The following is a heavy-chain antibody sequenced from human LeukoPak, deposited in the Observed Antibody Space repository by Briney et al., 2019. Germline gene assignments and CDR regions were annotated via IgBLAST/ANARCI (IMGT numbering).Heavy chain of an antibody. V-gene: IGHV3-23*01. J-gene: IGHJ3*02. D-gene: IGHD2-21*02. CDR3: AKTFSPHIVVVTHLTDAFDI. CDR1: EFTFGDYA. Sequence: GGSLRLSCTASEFTFGDYAMSWVRQAPGKGLEWVATTSGRRGMTFYADSVKRRFTISRDNSKRTLDLQMNSLRVEDTALYYCAKTFSPHIVVVTHLTDAFDIWGQGTKVTVAS. CDR2: TSGRRGMT.